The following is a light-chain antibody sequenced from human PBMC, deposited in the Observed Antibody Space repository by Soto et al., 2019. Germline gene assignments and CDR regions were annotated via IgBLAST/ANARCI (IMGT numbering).Light chain of an antibody. CDR3: QHYSSVWA. CDR1: QSISRG. CDR2: DAS. V-gene: IGKV1-5*01. Sequence: DIQMTQPPSTLSSSVGDRVTITCRASQSISRGLAWYQQKPGKAPNLLIYDASTLESGVPSRFSGSGSGTEFTLTISCLHPDDFATYYCQHYSSVWAFGQGTKVDIK. J-gene: IGKJ1*01.